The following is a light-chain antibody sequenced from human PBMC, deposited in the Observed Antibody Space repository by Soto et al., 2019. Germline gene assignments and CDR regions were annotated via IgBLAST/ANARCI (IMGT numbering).Light chain of an antibody. CDR3: QHYSTTPWT. Sequence: DIQMTQSPSSLSASVGDRVTITCRASQSISSFLTWYQQKAGKAPKLLIYAASSLQSGVPSRFSGSGSGTDFTLTISSLQAEDAAVYYCQHYSTTPWTFGEGTKVDIK. V-gene: IGKV1-39*01. CDR1: QSISSF. CDR2: AAS. J-gene: IGKJ1*01.